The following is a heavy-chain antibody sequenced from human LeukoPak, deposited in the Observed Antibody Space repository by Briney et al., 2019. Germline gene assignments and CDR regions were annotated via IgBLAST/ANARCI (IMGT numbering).Heavy chain of an antibody. CDR1: GGSISSYY. CDR3: ASHCSSTSCYENFDY. V-gene: IGHV4-4*07. CDR2: IYTSGST. J-gene: IGHJ4*02. Sequence: SETLSLTCTVSGGSISSYYWSWIRQPAGKGLEWIGRIYTSGSTNYNPSLKSRVTMSVDTSKNQFSLKLSSVTAADTAVYYCASHCSSTSCYENFDYWGQGTLVTVSS. D-gene: IGHD2-2*01.